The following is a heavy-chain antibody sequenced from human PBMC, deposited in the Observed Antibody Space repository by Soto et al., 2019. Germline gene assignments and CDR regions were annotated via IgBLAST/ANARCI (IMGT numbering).Heavy chain of an antibody. J-gene: IGHJ4*02. V-gene: IGHV1-69*08. CDR2: MNRILSTS. CDR1: GDTFTFYS. CDR3: ASSYGSGYRAFDY. D-gene: IGHD3-10*01. Sequence: QVQLVQSGAEVKKPGSSVRVSCKASGDTFTFYSINWVRQAPGLGLEWMGRMNRILSTSNYAQRFQGRVTMTADKSMITAYMELSSLRCEDSAMYYCASSYGSGYRAFDYWGQGALVTVSS.